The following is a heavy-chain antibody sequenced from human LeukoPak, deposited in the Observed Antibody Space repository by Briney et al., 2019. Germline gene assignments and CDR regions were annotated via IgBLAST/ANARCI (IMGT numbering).Heavy chain of an antibody. CDR2: INHSGST. V-gene: IGHV4-34*01. J-gene: IGHJ4*01. CDR1: GGSFSGYY. CDR3: AGGPLRVAAAGTLYY. D-gene: IGHD6-13*01. Sequence: PSETLSLTCAVYGGSFSGYYWSWIPQPPGKGLEWIGEINHSGSTNYNPSLKSRVTISVDTSKNQFSLKLSSVTAADTAVYYCAGGPLRVAAAGTLYYLGQGTLVTVSS.